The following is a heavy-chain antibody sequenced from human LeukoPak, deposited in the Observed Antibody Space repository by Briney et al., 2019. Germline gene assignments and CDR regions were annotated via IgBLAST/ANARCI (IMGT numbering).Heavy chain of an antibody. CDR2: INHSGST. CDR1: GGSFSGYY. D-gene: IGHD1-26*01. V-gene: IGHV4-34*01. CDR3: ARGRGGSYSYYYYYMDV. J-gene: IGHJ6*03. Sequence: SETLSLACAVYGGSFSGYYWSWIRQPPGKGLEWIGEINHSGSTNYNPSLKSRVTISVDTSKNQFSLKLSSVTAADTAVYYCARGRGGSYSYYYYYMDVWGKGTTVTVSS.